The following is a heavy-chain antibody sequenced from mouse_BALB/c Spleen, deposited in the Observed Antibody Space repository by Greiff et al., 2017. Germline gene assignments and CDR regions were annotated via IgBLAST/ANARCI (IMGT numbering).Heavy chain of an antibody. CDR1: GFTFSSYT. Sequence: EVKLMESGGGLVQPGGSLKLSCAASGFTFSSYTMSWVRQTPEKRLEWVAYISNGGGSTYYPDTVKGRFTISRDNAKNTLYLQMSSLKSEDTAMYDCARREALYYYAMDYWGQGTSVTVSS. CDR2: ISNGGGST. J-gene: IGHJ4*01. V-gene: IGHV5-12-2*01. D-gene: IGHD6-5*01. CDR3: ARREALYYYAMDY.